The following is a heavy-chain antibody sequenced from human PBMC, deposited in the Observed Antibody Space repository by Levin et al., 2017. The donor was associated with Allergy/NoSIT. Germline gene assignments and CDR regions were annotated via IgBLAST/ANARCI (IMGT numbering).Heavy chain of an antibody. J-gene: IGHJ4*02. CDR3: AWSVMGAKNLDY. D-gene: IGHD3-3*01. CDR2: INPHSGGT. CDR1: GYTLSASF. V-gene: IGHV1-2*02. Sequence: GASVKVSCEASGYTLSASFIHWVRQAPGQGLEWMGWINPHSGGTNFAQKFESRLTLSMGTSISTAYMELRSLRSDDSGIYYCAWSVMGAKNLDYWGQGTLVTVSS.